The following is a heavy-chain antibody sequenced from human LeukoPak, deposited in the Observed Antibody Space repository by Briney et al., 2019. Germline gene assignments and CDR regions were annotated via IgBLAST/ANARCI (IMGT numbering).Heavy chain of an antibody. CDR2: ISWNSGSI. J-gene: IGHJ3*02. CDR3: AKDIRPQYYDSSGHSPAFDI. D-gene: IGHD3-22*01. V-gene: IGHV3-9*03. Sequence: PGRSLRLSCAASGFTFDDYAMHWVRQTPGKGLEWVSGISWNSGSIAYADSAKGRFTISRDNAKNSLYLQMNSLRAEDMALYYCAKDIRPQYYDSSGHSPAFDIWGQGTMVTVSS. CDR1: GFTFDDYA.